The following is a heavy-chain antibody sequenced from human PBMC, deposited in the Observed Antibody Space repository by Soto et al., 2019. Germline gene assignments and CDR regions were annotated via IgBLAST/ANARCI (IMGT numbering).Heavy chain of an antibody. CDR2: VSAYNGNT. V-gene: IGHV1-18*01. CDR3: ARDLNDFWSGYGMDV. Sequence: ASVKVSCKASGYTFTSYGISWVRQAPGQGLEWMGWVSAYNGNTNYAQKLQGRVTMTTDTSTSTAYMEPRTLRSDDTAVYYCARDLNDFWSGYGMDVWGQGTTVTVSS. D-gene: IGHD3-3*01. J-gene: IGHJ6*02. CDR1: GYTFTSYG.